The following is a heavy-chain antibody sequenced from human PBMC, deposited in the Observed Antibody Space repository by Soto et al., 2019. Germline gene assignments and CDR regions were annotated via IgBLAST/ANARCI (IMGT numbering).Heavy chain of an antibody. CDR2: IYYSGST. V-gene: IGHV4-59*08. CDR3: ARTRDEKWFGELSVAFDI. D-gene: IGHD3-10*01. Sequence: QVQLQESGPGLVKPSETLSLTCTVSGGSISSYYWSWIRQPPGKGLEWVGYIYYSGSTNYNPSLTSRVTISVDTSKNQFSLKLSSVTAADTAVYYCARTRDEKWFGELSVAFDIWGQGTMVTVSS. J-gene: IGHJ3*02. CDR1: GGSISSYY.